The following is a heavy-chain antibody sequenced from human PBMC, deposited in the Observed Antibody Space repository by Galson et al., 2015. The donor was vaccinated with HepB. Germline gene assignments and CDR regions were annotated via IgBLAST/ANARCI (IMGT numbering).Heavy chain of an antibody. Sequence: SLRLSCAGSRFTFDDYAMHWVRQAPGKGLEWVSGISWNSGSIDYADSVKGRFTISRDNAKNSLYLQMNSLRAEDTAIYYCARVKRGEWYSFYYYGMDVWGQGTTVTVSS. CDR3: ARVKRGEWYSFYYYGMDV. J-gene: IGHJ6*02. CDR2: ISWNSGSI. V-gene: IGHV3-9*01. D-gene: IGHD3-10*01. CDR1: RFTFDDYA.